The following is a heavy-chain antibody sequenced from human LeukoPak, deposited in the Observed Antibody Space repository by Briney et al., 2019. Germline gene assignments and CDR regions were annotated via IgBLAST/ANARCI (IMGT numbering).Heavy chain of an antibody. CDR3: ARDLYSSSSGWFDP. CDR2: ISSSGSTI. V-gene: IGHV3-11*01. CDR1: GFTFSDYY. D-gene: IGHD6-6*01. J-gene: IGHJ5*02. Sequence: PGASLRLSCAASGFTFSDYYMSLIRQAPGEVLEWVSYISSSGSTIYYADSVKVRFTISRDNAKNSLYLQMNSLRAEDTAVYYCARDLYSSSSGWFDPWGQGTLVTVSS.